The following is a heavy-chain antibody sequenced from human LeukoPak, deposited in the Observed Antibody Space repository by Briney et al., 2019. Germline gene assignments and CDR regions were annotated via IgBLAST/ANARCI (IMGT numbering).Heavy chain of an antibody. CDR1: GGTFSSYA. J-gene: IGHJ6*03. CDR2: IIPIFGTA. Sequence: ASVKVSCKASGGTFSSYAISWVRQAPGQGLEWMGGIIPIFGTANYAQKFQGRVTITADESTSTAYMELSSLRSEDMAVYYCARGPYDFWSGRYMDVWGKGTTVTVSS. V-gene: IGHV1-69*13. CDR3: ARGPYDFWSGRYMDV. D-gene: IGHD3-3*01.